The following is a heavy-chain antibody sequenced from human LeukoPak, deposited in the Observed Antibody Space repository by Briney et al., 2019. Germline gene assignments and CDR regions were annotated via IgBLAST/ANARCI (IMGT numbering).Heavy chain of an antibody. V-gene: IGHV3-23*01. D-gene: IGHD6-19*01. Sequence: PGGSLRLSCAASGFTFSSYAMSWVRQAPGKGLEWVSGISGSGNSTYYADSVKGRFTISRDSSKNTLYLQMNSLRAEDTAVYYCARAGAQWLTRGYFDYWGQGTLVTVSS. CDR1: GFTFSSYA. J-gene: IGHJ4*02. CDR2: ISGSGNST. CDR3: ARAGAQWLTRGYFDY.